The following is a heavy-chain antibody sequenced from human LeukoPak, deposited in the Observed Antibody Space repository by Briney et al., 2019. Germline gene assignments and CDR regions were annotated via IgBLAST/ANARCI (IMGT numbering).Heavy chain of an antibody. CDR3: ARAPSEIGGYYPEYFRH. D-gene: IGHD3-22*01. CDR1: GFTFSTYW. Sequence: GGSLRLSCAAPGFTFSTYWMHWVRQAPGKGLVWVSRIKSDGSTNYADSVKGRFTISRDNAKNTVSLQMNSLRAEDTGVYYCARAPSEIGGYYPEYFRHWGQGTLVTVSS. CDR2: IKSDGST. J-gene: IGHJ1*01. V-gene: IGHV3-74*01.